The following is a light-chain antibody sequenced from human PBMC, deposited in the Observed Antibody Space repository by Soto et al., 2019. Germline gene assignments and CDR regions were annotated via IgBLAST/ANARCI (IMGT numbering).Light chain of an antibody. J-gene: IGLJ1*01. CDR3: QTWGTGIRV. CDR1: SGHSSYA. V-gene: IGLV4-69*01. CDR2: LNSDGSH. Sequence: QLVLTQSPSASASLGASVKLTCTLSSGHSSYAIAWHQQQPEKGPRYLMKLNSDGSHSKGDGIPDRFSGSSSGAERYLTISSPPSEDEADYYCQTWGTGIRVFGTGTKLTVL.